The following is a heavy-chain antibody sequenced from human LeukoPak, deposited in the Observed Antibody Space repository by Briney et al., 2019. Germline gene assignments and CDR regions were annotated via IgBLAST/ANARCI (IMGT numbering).Heavy chain of an antibody. CDR1: GFTFSSYA. CDR3: AKDGGPYGDYGFDY. Sequence: PGGSLRLSCAASGFTFSSYAMSWVRRAPGKGLEWVSAISGSGGSTYYADSVKGRFTISRDNSKNTLYLQMNSLRAEDTAVYYCAKDGGPYGDYGFDYWGQGTLVTVSS. CDR2: ISGSGGST. J-gene: IGHJ4*02. D-gene: IGHD4-17*01. V-gene: IGHV3-23*01.